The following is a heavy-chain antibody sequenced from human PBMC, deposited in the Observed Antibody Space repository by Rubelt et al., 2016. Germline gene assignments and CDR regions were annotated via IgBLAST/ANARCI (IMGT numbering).Heavy chain of an antibody. Sequence: QVQLQQWGAGLLKPSETLSLTCAVYGGSFSGYYWSWIRQPPGKGLELIGEINHSGSTNYNPSLKRRVTRSVYPSKSQFALKLRSGTAADTAVYYCARGKEGLGVTMMDYWGQGTLVTVSS. CDR2: INHSGST. CDR1: GGSFSGYY. J-gene: IGHJ4*02. D-gene: IGHD3-22*01. CDR3: ARGKEGLGVTMMDY. V-gene: IGHV4-34*01.